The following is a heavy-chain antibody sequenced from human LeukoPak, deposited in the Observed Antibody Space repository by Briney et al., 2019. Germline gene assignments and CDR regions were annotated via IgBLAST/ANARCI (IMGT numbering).Heavy chain of an antibody. Sequence: GESLKVSWKGSGYAFTSYWIGGVRQMPGKGLEWMGIIYPGDSDTRYSPSFQGQVTISADKSISTAYLQWSSLKASDTAMYYCARLSPGEGSGGFNWGQGTLVTVSS. V-gene: IGHV5-51*01. CDR3: ARLSPGEGSGGFN. CDR2: IYPGDSDT. J-gene: IGHJ4*02. D-gene: IGHD3-10*01. CDR1: GYAFTSYW.